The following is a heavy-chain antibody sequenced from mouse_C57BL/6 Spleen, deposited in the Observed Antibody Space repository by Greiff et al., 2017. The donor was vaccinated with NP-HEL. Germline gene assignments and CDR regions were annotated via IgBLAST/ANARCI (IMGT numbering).Heavy chain of an antibody. Sequence: VQLQQSGAELVKPGASVKMSCKASGYTFTTYPIEWMKQNHGKSLEWIGNFHPYNDDTKYNEKFKGKATLTVEKSSSTVYLELRRVTSDDSAGYYVARGDYGSSYGYFDVWGTGTTVTVSS. V-gene: IGHV1-47*01. CDR2: FHPYNDDT. CDR1: GYTFTTYP. J-gene: IGHJ1*03. D-gene: IGHD1-1*01. CDR3: ARGDYGSSYGYFDV.